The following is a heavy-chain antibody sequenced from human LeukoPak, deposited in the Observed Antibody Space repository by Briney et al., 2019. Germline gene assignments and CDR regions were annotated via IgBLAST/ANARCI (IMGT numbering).Heavy chain of an antibody. V-gene: IGHV4-59*12. CDR1: DGSTTGYY. CDR2: VYYTGRT. Sequence: SETLSLTCSVSDGSTTGYYWSWIRQPPGKGLEWIAYVYYTGRTLYNPSLESRVTISVDTSKTRFSLTVTSVTAADTAVYYCARDLSRGWSTFDPWGQGTLVTVSS. CDR3: ARDLSRGWSTFDP. D-gene: IGHD6-19*01. J-gene: IGHJ5*02.